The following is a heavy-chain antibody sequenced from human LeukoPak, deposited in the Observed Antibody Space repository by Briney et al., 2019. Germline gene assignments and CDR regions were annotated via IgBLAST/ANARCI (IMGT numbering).Heavy chain of an antibody. Sequence: TGGSLRLSCAASGFTFSSYSMNWVRQAPGKGLEWVSSISSRSSYIYYADSVKGRLTISRDNAKNSVYLQMNSLRAEDTAVFYCARDSAYDSSGPFDYWGQGNLVTVSS. J-gene: IGHJ4*02. CDR2: ISSRSSYI. CDR3: ARDSAYDSSGPFDY. CDR1: GFTFSSYS. D-gene: IGHD3-22*01. V-gene: IGHV3-21*01.